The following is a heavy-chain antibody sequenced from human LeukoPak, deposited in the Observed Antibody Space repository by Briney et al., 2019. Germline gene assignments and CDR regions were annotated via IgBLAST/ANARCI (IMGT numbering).Heavy chain of an antibody. J-gene: IGHJ4*02. D-gene: IGHD5-12*01. Sequence: PSETLSLTCTVSGGSINNFYWSWIRQPPGKGLEWIGNIYYSGSTNYNSSLNSRVTISVDTSKNQFSLKLSSVTAADTAVYYCARDPPRGYSGYYFDYWGQGTLVTVSS. CDR2: IYYSGST. V-gene: IGHV4-59*12. CDR3: ARDPPRGYSGYYFDY. CDR1: GGSINNFY.